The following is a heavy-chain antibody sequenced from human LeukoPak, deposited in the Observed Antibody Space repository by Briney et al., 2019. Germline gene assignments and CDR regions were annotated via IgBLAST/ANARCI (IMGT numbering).Heavy chain of an antibody. CDR1: GFTFSSYS. CDR3: ARDLRGHISGWYDY. CDR2: ISSSSSYI. J-gene: IGHJ4*02. Sequence: GGSLRLSCAASGFTFSSYSMNWVRQAPGKGLEWVSSISSSSSYIYYADSVKGRFTLSRDNAKNSLYLQMNSLRAEDTAVYYCARDLRGHISGWYDYWGQGTLVTVSS. V-gene: IGHV3-21*01. D-gene: IGHD6-19*01.